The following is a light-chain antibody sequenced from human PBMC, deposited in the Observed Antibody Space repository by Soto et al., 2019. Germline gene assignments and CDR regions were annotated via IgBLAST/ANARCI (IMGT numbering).Light chain of an antibody. V-gene: IGKV3-20*01. Sequence: EILLTQSPGTLSLSPGDRATLSCRASQSVNSNFLAWYQQKPGQAPRLLIYGASSRATGIPDTFSGSGSGTDFTLTISRLEPGDFAVYYCQQYGTSPWTFGQGTKVDIK. J-gene: IGKJ1*01. CDR3: QQYGTSPWT. CDR2: GAS. CDR1: QSVNSNF.